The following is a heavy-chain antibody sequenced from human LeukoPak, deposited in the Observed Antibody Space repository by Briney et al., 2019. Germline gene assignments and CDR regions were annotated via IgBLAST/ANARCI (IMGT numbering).Heavy chain of an antibody. CDR2: ISGSGGST. V-gene: IGHV3-23*01. D-gene: IGHD6-13*01. CDR3: AKDLGYSSSWYLTGYYYYMDV. Sequence: PGGSLRLSCAASGFTFSSYAMSWVRQAPGKGLEWVSAISGSGGSTYYADSVKGRFTISRDNSKNTLYLQMNSLRAEDTAVYYCAKDLGYSSSWYLTGYYYYMDVWGKGTTVTVSS. J-gene: IGHJ6*03. CDR1: GFTFSSYA.